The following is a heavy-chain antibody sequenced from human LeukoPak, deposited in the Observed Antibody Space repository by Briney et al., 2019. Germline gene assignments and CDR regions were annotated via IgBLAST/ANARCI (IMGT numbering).Heavy chain of an antibody. CDR1: GYTFTSYG. Sequence: SVKVSCKASGYTFTSYGISWVRQSPGQVLEWMGGIIPIFGTANYAQKFQGRVTITADESTSTAYMELSSLRSEDTAVYYCARAGKGVTVDYWGQGTLVTVSS. D-gene: IGHD3-10*01. CDR3: ARAGKGVTVDY. V-gene: IGHV1-69*13. J-gene: IGHJ4*02. CDR2: IIPIFGTA.